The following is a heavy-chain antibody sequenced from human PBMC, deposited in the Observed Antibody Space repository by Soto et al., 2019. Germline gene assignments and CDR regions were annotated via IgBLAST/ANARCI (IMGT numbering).Heavy chain of an antibody. V-gene: IGHV1-2*04. CDR2: INPKSGGT. D-gene: IGHD2-8*01. J-gene: IGHJ6*02. CDR3: ARGDSTDCSNGVCSFFYNHDMDV. Sequence: ASVKVSCKASGYSFTDYHIHWVRQTPGQGLEWLGRINPKSGGTSTAQKFQGWVTMTTDTSISTASMELTRLTSDDTAIYYCARGDSTDCSNGVCSFFYNHDMDVWGQGTTVTVSS. CDR1: GYSFTDYH.